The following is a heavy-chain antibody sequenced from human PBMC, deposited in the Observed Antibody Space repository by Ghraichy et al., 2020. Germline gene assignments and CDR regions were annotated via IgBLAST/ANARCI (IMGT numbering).Heavy chain of an antibody. Sequence: GGSLRLSCAASGFPFSSYAMSWVRLAPGKGLEWVSGITASGGNTYYADSVKGRFTISRDNSKNTLFLQMNSLRAEDTAVYYCANGRHEVAAGCYYYGGWGSRHSTHSENNQKKICMEQNKRRGDEETDIYCGAASGRERAAEVDYWGQGTLATVSS. CDR1: GFPFSSYA. CDR2: ITASGGNT. CDR3: ANGRHEVAAGCYYYGGWGSRHSTHSENNQKKICMEQNKRRGDEETDIYCGAASGRERAAEVDY. D-gene: IGHD2-15*01. J-gene: IGHJ4*02. V-gene: IGHV3-23*01.